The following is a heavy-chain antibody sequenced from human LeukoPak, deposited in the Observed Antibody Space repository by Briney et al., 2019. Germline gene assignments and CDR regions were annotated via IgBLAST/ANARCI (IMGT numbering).Heavy chain of an antibody. D-gene: IGHD1-26*01. V-gene: IGHV1-69*06. CDR2: IIPIFGTA. CDR1: GGTFSSYA. CDR3: ARTKIGDSGSYRPDY. J-gene: IGHJ4*02. Sequence: ASVKVSCKASGGTFSSYAISWVRQAPGQGLEWMGGIIPIFGTANYAQNFQGRVTITADKSTSTAYMELSSLRSEDTAVYYCARTKIGDSGSYRPDYWGQGTLVTVSS.